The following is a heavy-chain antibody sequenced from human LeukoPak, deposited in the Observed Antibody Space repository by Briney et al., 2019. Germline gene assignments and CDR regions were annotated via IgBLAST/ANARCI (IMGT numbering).Heavy chain of an antibody. D-gene: IGHD6-19*01. CDR2: ISWNSGSI. CDR3: AKGMWLSYFDQ. CDR1: GFTFDDYA. J-gene: IGHJ4*02. V-gene: IGHV3-9*01. Sequence: PGGSLRLSCAASGFTFDDYAMHWVGQAPGRGLEWVSGISWNSGSIGYADSVKGRFTISRDNAKNSLYLQMNSLRAEDTALYYCAKGMWLSYFDQWGQGTLVTVSS.